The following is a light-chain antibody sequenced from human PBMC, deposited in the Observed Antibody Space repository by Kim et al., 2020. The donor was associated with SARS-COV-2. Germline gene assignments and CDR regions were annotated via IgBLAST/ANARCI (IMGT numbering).Light chain of an antibody. J-gene: IGKJ2*01. CDR3: QQYDSSPPYT. V-gene: IGKV3-20*01. CDR1: QSVINRY. CDR2: GAS. Sequence: IVLTQSPGTLSLSPGERATLSCRTSQSVINRYLAWYQQKLGQAPRLLIYGASSRATGIPDRFSGSGSGTDFTLNISRLEPEDFAVYFCQQYDSSPPYTFGQGTKLEI.